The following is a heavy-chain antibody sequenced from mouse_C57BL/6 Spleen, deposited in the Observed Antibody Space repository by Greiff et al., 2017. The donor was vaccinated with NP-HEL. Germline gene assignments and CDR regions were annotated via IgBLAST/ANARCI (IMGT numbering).Heavy chain of an antibody. CDR1: GFTFSDYY. V-gene: IGHV5-16*01. Sequence: EVKVVESEGGLVQPGSSMKLSCTASGFTFSDYYMAWVRQVPEKGLEWVANINYDGSSTYYLDSLKSRFIISRDNAKNILYLQMSSLKSEDTATYYCARGLIYYDLYYAMDYWGQGTSVTVSS. CDR3: ARGLIYYDLYYAMDY. J-gene: IGHJ4*01. D-gene: IGHD2-4*01. CDR2: INYDGSST.